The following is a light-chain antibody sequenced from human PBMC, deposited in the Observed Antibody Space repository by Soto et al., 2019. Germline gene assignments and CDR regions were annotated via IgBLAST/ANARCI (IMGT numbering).Light chain of an antibody. CDR1: QSISSW. J-gene: IGKJ1*01. CDR3: QQYNSYWRT. V-gene: IGKV1-5*01. Sequence: DIQITQSPSTLSASVGDRVTITCRASQSISSWLAWYQQKPGKAPKLLIYDASSLESGVPSRFSGSGSGTEFTLTISSLQPDDFATYYCQQYNSYWRTLGQGTKVDIK. CDR2: DAS.